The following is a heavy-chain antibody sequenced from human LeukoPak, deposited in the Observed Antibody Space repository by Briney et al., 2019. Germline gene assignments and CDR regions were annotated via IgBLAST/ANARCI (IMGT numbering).Heavy chain of an antibody. J-gene: IGHJ3*02. CDR2: IKQDGREK. V-gene: IGHV3-7*05. Sequence: GGSLRPSCAASGFTFSSYWMSCVRQAPGKGLEWVANIKQDGREKYYVDSVKGRFTISRDNAKNSVYLQMNSLRAEDTAVYYCARNLRLHTPRTFDIWGQGTMVTVSS. CDR1: GFTFSSYW. D-gene: IGHD5-24*01. CDR3: ARNLRLHTPRTFDI.